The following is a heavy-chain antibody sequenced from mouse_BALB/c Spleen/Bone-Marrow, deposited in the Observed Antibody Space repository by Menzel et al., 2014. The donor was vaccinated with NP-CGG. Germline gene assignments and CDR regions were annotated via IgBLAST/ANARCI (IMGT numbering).Heavy chain of an antibody. V-gene: IGHV1-26*01. CDR3: AMGVRLYWYFDV. CDR2: INPINGDT. CDR1: GYTFTDYY. Sequence: EVQLQQSGPELVKPGASVKMSCKASGYTFTDYYMNWVKQSHGESLEWIGDINPINGDTFYNQKFKGKATLTVDKSSSTAYMQLDSLTSEDSAVYYCAMGVRLYWYFDVWGAGTTVTVSS. J-gene: IGHJ1*01. D-gene: IGHD2-14*01.